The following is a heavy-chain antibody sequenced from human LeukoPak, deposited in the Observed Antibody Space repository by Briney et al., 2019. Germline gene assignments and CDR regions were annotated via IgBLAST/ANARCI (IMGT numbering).Heavy chain of an antibody. D-gene: IGHD6-13*01. V-gene: IGHV4-59*01. Sequence: SETLSLTCTVSGASISSYYWSRIRQPPGKGLEWIGYIYYSGSTHYNPSLKSRVTISVDTSKNQFSLKVTSVTAADTAVYYCASGPYPAAGTDHQFDYWGQGTLVTVSS. CDR1: GASISSYY. CDR3: ASGPYPAAGTDHQFDY. J-gene: IGHJ4*02. CDR2: IYYSGST.